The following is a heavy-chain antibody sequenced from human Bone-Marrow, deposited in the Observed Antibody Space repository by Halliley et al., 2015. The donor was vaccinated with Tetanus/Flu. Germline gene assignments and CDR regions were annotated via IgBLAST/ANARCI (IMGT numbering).Heavy chain of an antibody. J-gene: IGHJ4*02. CDR3: ARQYAYFDF. Sequence: PGRGLGWIGEINNSARPTYTPPLRSRVPISVDPSKGHFSLKLGSLSAADTAVYYCARQYAYFDFWGQGTLVTVSS. V-gene: IGHV4-34*01. CDR2: INNSARP.